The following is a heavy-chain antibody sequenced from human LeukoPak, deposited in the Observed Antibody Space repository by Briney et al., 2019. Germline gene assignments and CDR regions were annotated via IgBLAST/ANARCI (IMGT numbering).Heavy chain of an antibody. V-gene: IGHV3-48*01. CDR2: ISSSSSTI. CDR3: ARVGGTWIQLYYFDY. J-gene: IGHJ4*02. CDR1: GFTFSSYS. Sequence: GGSLRLSCAASGFTFSSYSMNWVRQAPGKGLEWVSYISSSSSTIYYADSVKGRFTISRDNSKNTLYLQMNSLRAEDTALYYCARVGGTWIQLYYFDYWGQGTLVTVSS. D-gene: IGHD5-18*01.